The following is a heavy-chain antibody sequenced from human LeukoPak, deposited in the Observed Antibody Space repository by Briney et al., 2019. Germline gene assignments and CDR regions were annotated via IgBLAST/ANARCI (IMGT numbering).Heavy chain of an antibody. Sequence: QSGGSLRLSCAASGFTVSSNYMSWVRQAPGKGLEWVSVIYSGGSTYYADSVKGRFTISRDNSKNTLYLQVNSLRAEDTAVYYCARGVGSGSRLRAGDYWGQGTLVTVSS. D-gene: IGHD1-26*01. J-gene: IGHJ4*02. V-gene: IGHV3-53*01. CDR1: GFTVSSNY. CDR2: IYSGGST. CDR3: ARGVGSGSRLRAGDY.